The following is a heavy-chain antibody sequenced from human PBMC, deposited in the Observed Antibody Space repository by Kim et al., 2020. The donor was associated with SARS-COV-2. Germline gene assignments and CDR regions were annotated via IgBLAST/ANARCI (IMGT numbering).Heavy chain of an antibody. V-gene: IGHV4-39*01. Sequence: YNPSLKSRVTISVDTSKNQCSLKLSSVTAADTAVNYCARHVRSAWEGFDYWGQGTLVTVSS. D-gene: IGHD3-3*01. J-gene: IGHJ4*02. CDR3: ARHVRSAWEGFDY.